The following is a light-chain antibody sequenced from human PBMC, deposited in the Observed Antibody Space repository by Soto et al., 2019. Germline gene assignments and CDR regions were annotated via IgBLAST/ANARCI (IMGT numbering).Light chain of an antibody. CDR3: QQRTNWPLT. Sequence: TVLTQSPATLTLCPGERATLSCRASQSVSSYLAWYQQKPGQAPRLLIYDASNRATGIPARFSGSGSGTDFTLTISSLEPEDFAVYYCQQRTNWPLTFGGGTKVEIK. V-gene: IGKV3-11*01. CDR2: DAS. J-gene: IGKJ4*01. CDR1: QSVSSY.